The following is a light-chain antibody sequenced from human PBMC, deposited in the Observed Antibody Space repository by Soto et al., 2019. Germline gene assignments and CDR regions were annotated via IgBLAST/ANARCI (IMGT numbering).Light chain of an antibody. V-gene: IGKV3-15*01. J-gene: IGKJ1*01. Sequence: EIVMTQSPATLSLSPGQRATLSCRASQSVSSKLAWYQQRPGQAPRLLIYSASTRATGIPARFSGSGCGTDFTLTISSLQSEDFAVYYCHQYNHWLTWTFGQGTKVDIK. CDR3: HQYNHWLTWT. CDR2: SAS. CDR1: QSVSSK.